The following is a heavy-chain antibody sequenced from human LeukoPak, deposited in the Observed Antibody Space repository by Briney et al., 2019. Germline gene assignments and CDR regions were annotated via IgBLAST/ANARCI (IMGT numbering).Heavy chain of an antibody. CDR2: IKKDGIEK. D-gene: IGHD2-2*01. CDR3: ARGRYSSRSGGYYFDI. Sequence: GGSLRLSCVVSGFTLSSDWMSWVRQAPGKGLEWVANIKKDGIEKYYVESVKGRFTISRDNAKNSLSLQMNSLRAEDMAVYYCARGRYSSRSGGYYFDIWGQGTLVTVSS. J-gene: IGHJ4*02. V-gene: IGHV3-7*01. CDR1: GFTLSSDW.